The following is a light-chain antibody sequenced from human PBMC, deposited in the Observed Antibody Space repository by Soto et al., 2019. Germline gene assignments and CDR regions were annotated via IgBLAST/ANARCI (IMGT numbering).Light chain of an antibody. Sequence: EIVLTQSPATLSLSPGERATLSCRASQTVSSSLAWYQQKPGQAPRLLIYEASNRATSIPARFSGSGSGADFTLTISSLEPEDFALYYCQQHINWPLTLGGGTKVDIK. V-gene: IGKV3-11*01. CDR1: QTVSSS. CDR2: EAS. J-gene: IGKJ4*01. CDR3: QQHINWPLT.